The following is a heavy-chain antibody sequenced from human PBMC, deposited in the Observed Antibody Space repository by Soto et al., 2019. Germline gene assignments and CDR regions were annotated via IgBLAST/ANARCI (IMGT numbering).Heavy chain of an antibody. V-gene: IGHV1-69*06. J-gene: IGHJ4*02. CDR3: ARDRSSSWYNGTFYFGS. CDR1: GGTFTTYD. CDR2: IIPLFDAT. Sequence: QVQLVQSGAEVRKPGSSVKVSCKASGGTFTTYDISWVRQAPGQGVEWMGGIIPLFDATKYAKKFQGRVTITADKSTGTAYMELSSLRAEDTAMYYCARDRSSSWYNGTFYFGSWGQGTLVTVSS. D-gene: IGHD6-19*01.